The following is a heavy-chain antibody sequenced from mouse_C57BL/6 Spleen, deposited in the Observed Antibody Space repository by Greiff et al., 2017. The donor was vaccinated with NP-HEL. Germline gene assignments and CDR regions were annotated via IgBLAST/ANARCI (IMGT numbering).Heavy chain of an antibody. CDR2: ISYDGSN. CDR1: GYSITSGYY. CDR3: ASNWAPGFAY. V-gene: IGHV3-6*01. D-gene: IGHD4-1*02. J-gene: IGHJ3*01. Sequence: EVQLQESGPGLVKPSQSLSLTCSVTGYSITSGYYWNWIRQFPGNKLEWMGYISYDGSNNYNPSLKNRISITRDTSKNQFFLKLNSVTTEDTATYYCASNWAPGFAYWGQGTLVTVSA.